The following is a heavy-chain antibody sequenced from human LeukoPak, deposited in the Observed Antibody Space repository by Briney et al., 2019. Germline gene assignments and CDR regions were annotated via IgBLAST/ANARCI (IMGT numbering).Heavy chain of an antibody. D-gene: IGHD4-17*01. CDR3: AMRSTVLNPLDY. CDR2: ISGSGGST. J-gene: IGHJ4*02. Sequence: GGSLRLSCAASGFTFSSYAMSWVRQAPGKGLEWVSAISGSGGSTYYADSVKGRFTISRDNSKNTLYLQMNSLRAEDAAVYYCAMRSTVLNPLDYWGQGTLVTVSS. V-gene: IGHV3-23*01. CDR1: GFTFSSYA.